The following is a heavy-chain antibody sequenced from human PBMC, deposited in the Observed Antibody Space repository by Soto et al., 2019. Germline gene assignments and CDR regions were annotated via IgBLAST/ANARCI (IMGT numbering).Heavy chain of an antibody. D-gene: IGHD2-21*02. J-gene: IGHJ6*01. CDR2: IYYSGLT. Sequence: SETRSLTWLVSGESISRSSYYWVWIRQPPGQVLEWIGSIYYSGLTYYNTSFKSRVTISIDTSKNQFSLKLSSVTATDTAVYSCARPRTTVVTQAYFGQWG. CDR3: ARPRTTVVTQAYFGQ. CDR1: GESISRSSYY. V-gene: IGHV4-39*07.